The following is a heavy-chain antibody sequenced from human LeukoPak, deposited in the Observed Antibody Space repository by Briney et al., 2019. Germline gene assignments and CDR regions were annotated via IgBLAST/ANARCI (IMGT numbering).Heavy chain of an antibody. V-gene: IGHV4-4*02. D-gene: IGHD3-16*01. J-gene: IGHJ4*02. CDR2: FYHTGTI. CDR1: GGSISSTYW. Sequence: KASETLSLTCTVSGGSISSTYWWSWVRQPPGKGLEWIGEFYHTGTINYNPSLKSRVTISLDKSKNQFFLKLTSVTAADTAIYYCATSHDYMLDYWGQGALVTVSS. CDR3: ATSHDYMLDY.